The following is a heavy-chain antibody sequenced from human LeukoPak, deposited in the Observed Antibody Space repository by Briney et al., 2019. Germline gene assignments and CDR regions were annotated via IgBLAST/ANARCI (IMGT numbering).Heavy chain of an antibody. J-gene: IGHJ4*02. CDR2: ISGGGGST. V-gene: IGHV3-23*01. CDR3: AKFYDISTGYFDC. Sequence: PGGSLRLSCAASGFTFSSYAMSWVRQSPGKGLEWVSAISGGGGSTYYAESVKGRFTISRDNSKNTLYLQMNSLRAEDTAVYYCAKFYDISTGYFDCWGQGTLVTVSS. CDR1: GFTFSSYA. D-gene: IGHD3-9*01.